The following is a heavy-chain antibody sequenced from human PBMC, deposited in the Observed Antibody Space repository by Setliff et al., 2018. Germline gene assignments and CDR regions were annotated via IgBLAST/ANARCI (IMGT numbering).Heavy chain of an antibody. Sequence: SETLSLTCTVSGASLSSGSYYWSWIRQSAGKGLEWIGRIYTSGSTNYNPSLKSRVPISVDTSTNHSFLKLTSVTAADTAVYYRARDNTIVGGTDYWGQGALVTVSS. J-gene: IGHJ4*02. CDR1: GASLSSGSYY. V-gene: IGHV4-61*02. CDR3: ARDNTIVGGTDY. CDR2: IYTSGST. D-gene: IGHD1-26*01.